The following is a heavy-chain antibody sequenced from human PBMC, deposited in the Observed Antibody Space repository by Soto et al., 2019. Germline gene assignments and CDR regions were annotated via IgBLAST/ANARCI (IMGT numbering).Heavy chain of an antibody. V-gene: IGHV1-3*01. Sequence: ASVKVSCKASGYTFTSYAMHWVRQAPGQRLEWMGWINAGNGNTKYSQKFQGRVTITRDTSASTAYMELSSLRSEDTAVYYCARDMGAYCGGDCPQYYFDYWGQGTLVTVCS. CDR2: INAGNGNT. J-gene: IGHJ4*02. CDR1: GYTFTSYA. CDR3: ARDMGAYCGGDCPQYYFDY. D-gene: IGHD2-21*02.